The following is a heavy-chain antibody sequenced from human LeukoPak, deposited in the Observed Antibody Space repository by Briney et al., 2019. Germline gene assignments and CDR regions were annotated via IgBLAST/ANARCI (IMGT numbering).Heavy chain of an antibody. Sequence: SETLSLTCTVSGGSISSYYWSWIRQPPGKGLEWIGNIYYSGSTKYNPSLKSRVTISVDTSKKQFSLNLTSVTAADTAVYYCARQGGYGGNSVFDYWGQGTLVTVSS. CDR2: IYYSGST. V-gene: IGHV4-59*01. CDR1: GGSISSYY. J-gene: IGHJ4*02. CDR3: ARQGGYGGNSVFDY. D-gene: IGHD4-23*01.